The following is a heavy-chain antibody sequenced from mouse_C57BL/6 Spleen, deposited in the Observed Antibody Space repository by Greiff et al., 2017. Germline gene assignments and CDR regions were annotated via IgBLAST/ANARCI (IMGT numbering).Heavy chain of an antibody. CDR1: GYTFTDYY. CDR2: INPYNGGT. J-gene: IGHJ4*01. V-gene: IGHV1-19*01. CDR3: ARRKGSEAKDY. Sequence: VQLQQSGPVLVKPGASVKMSCKASGYTFTDYYMNWVKQSHGKSLEWIGVINPYNGGTSYNQKFKGKATLTVDTSSSTAYMELNSLTSEDSAVYYCARRKGSEAKDYWGQGPSVTVSS.